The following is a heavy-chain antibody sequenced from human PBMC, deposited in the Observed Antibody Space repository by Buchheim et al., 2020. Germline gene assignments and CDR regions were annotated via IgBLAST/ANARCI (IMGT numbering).Heavy chain of an antibody. D-gene: IGHD6-6*01. J-gene: IGHJ4*02. CDR2: ISYDGSNK. CDR1: GFTFSSYA. Sequence: QVQLVESGGGVVQPGRSLRLSCAASGFTFSSYAMHWVRQAPGKGLEWVAVISYDGSNKYYADSVKGRFTISRDNSKNTLYLQMNSLRAEDTAVYYCASSLPSDTEYFDYWGQGTL. V-gene: IGHV3-30-3*01. CDR3: ASSLPSDTEYFDY.